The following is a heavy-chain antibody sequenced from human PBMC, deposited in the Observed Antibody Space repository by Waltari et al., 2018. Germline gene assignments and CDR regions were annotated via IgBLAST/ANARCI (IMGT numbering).Heavy chain of an antibody. J-gene: IGHJ5*02. CDR3: ARSVRLQPGWFDP. CDR2: INHSGST. D-gene: IGHD4-17*01. Sequence: QVQLQQWGAGLLKPSETLSLTCAVYGGSFSGYYWSWIRQPPGKGLEWIGEINHSGSTNYNPSLTSRVTISVDTSKNQFSLKLRSVTAADTAVYYCARSVRLQPGWFDPWCQGTLVTVSS. CDR1: GGSFSGYY. V-gene: IGHV4-34*01.